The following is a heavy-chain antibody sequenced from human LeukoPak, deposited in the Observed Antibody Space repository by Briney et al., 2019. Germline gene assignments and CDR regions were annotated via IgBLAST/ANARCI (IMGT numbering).Heavy chain of an antibody. CDR3: ARGYGGMVAATPH. D-gene: IGHD2-15*01. CDR1: GYTFTGYY. V-gene: IGHV1-8*02. J-gene: IGHJ4*02. Sequence: GASVKVSCKASGYTFTGYYMHWVRQAPGQGLEWMGWMNPNSGYTGYAQKFQGRLTMTRNTSISTAYMELSSLRSEDTAVYYCARGYGGMVAATPHWGQGTLVTVSS. CDR2: MNPNSGYT.